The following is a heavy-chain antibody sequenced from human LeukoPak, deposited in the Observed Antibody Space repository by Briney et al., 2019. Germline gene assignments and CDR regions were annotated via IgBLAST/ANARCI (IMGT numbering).Heavy chain of an antibody. CDR2: INPNSGGT. V-gene: IGHV1-2*02. D-gene: IGHD3-3*01. J-gene: IGHJ5*02. CDR1: GYTFTGYY. Sequence: ASVKVSCKASGYTFTGYYMHWVRQAPGQGLEWMGWINPNSGGTNYAQKFQGRVTMTRDTSISTAYMELSRLRSDDTAVYYCARESLGYDFFNWFDPWGQGTLVTVSS. CDR3: ARESLGYDFFNWFDP.